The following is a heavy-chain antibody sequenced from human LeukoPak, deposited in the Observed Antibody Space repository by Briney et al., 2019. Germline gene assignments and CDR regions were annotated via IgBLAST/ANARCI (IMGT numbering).Heavy chain of an antibody. CDR3: ARGDIVVVPAAIWFDP. CDR1: GGSISSGGYY. CDR2: IYYSGST. D-gene: IGHD2-2*01. Sequence: SETLSLTCTVSGGSISSGGYYWSWIRQHPGEGLEWIGYIYYSGSTYYNPSLKSRVTISVDTSKNQFSLKLSSVTAADTAVYYCARGDIVVVPAAIWFDPWGQGTLVTVSS. V-gene: IGHV4-31*03. J-gene: IGHJ5*02.